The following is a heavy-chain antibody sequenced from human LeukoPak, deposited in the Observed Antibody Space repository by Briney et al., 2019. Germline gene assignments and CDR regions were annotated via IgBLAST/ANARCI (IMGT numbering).Heavy chain of an antibody. CDR3: AKGGWLTGRGYDS. J-gene: IGHJ5*02. CDR2: ITAHGGST. CDR1: GSTFPSYA. V-gene: IGHV3-23*01. D-gene: IGHD3-9*01. Sequence: GGSLRLSCAASGSTFPSYAMSWVRQAPGKGLEWVSTITAHGGSTFIADSVKGRFTISRDNSNNTLYLQMSSLRAEDTAIFYCAKGGWLTGRGYDSWGQGTLVTVSS.